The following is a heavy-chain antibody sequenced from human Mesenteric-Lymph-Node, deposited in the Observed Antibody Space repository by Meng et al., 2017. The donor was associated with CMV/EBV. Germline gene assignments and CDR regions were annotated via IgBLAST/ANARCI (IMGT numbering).Heavy chain of an antibody. CDR3: ARDIALDY. D-gene: IGHD6-13*01. CDR1: GYSFTAYY. Sequence: GASVKVSCTASGYSFTAYYMHWVRQAPGQGFEWIGRINPNSGVTNYAQKFQGRVTMTRDTSISTVYMELSRLRSDDTALYYCARDIALDYWGQGTLVTV. CDR2: INPNSGVT. J-gene: IGHJ4*02. V-gene: IGHV1-2*06.